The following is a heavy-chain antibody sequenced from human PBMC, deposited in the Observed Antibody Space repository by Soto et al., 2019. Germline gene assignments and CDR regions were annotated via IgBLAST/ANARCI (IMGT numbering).Heavy chain of an antibody. CDR3: AREYGSGSYLFENYYGMDV. D-gene: IGHD3-10*01. CDR2: IYYSGST. Sequence: SETLSLTCTVSGGSISSSSYYWGWIRQPPGKGLEWIGSIYYSGSTYYNPSLKSRFTISVDTSKSHFSLKLSSVTAADTAVYYCAREYGSGSYLFENYYGMDVWGQGTTVTVSS. CDR1: GGSISSSSYY. V-gene: IGHV4-39*02. J-gene: IGHJ6*02.